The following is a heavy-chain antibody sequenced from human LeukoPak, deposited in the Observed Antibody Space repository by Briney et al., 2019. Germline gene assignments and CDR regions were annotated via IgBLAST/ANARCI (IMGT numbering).Heavy chain of an antibody. CDR1: GGTFSSYA. V-gene: IGHV1-69*11. Sequence: SVKVSCKASGGTFSSYAISWVRQAPGQGLEWMGRIIPILGTANYAQKFQGRVTITTDESTSTAYMELSSLRSEDTAVYYCASQTGTTRGHDAFDIWGQGTMVTVSS. J-gene: IGHJ3*02. CDR2: IIPILGTA. CDR3: ASQTGTTRGHDAFDI. D-gene: IGHD1-1*01.